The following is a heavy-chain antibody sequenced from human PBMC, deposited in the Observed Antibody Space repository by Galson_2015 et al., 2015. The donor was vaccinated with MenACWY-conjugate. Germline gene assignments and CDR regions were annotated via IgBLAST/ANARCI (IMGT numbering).Heavy chain of an antibody. V-gene: IGHV3-23*01. J-gene: IGHJ5*02. CDR3: AQYCSSTSCYAGKGA. D-gene: IGHD2-2*01. CDR2: ISGSGVST. Sequence: SLRLSCAASGFTFSSNAMNWVRQAPGKGLEWVSVISGSGVSTYYADSVKGRFTISRDNSKNTLYLQMNSLRAEDTAVYYCAQYCSSTSCYAGKGAWGQGTLVTVSS. CDR1: GFTFSSNA.